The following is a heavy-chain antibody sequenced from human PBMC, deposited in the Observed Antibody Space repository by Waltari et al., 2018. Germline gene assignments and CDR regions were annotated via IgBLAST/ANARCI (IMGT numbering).Heavy chain of an antibody. V-gene: IGHV4-39*07. Sequence: QLQLQESGPGLVKPSETLSLTCRVSGASISSSSYYWVWIRQPPGEGLEWVASIYYTGKTYYNPSLSGRLTISVDTSKNQVSLGLNSVTAADTAIYYCARGPVFSGYSYWYFDLWGRGTLVTVSS. CDR3: ARGPVFSGYSYWYFDL. CDR2: IYYTGKT. J-gene: IGHJ2*01. CDR1: GASISSSSYY. D-gene: IGHD5-12*01.